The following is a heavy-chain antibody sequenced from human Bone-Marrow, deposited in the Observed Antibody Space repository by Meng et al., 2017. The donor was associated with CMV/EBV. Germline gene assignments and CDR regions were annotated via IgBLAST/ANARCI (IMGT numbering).Heavy chain of an antibody. CDR2: INHSGST. D-gene: IGHD3-3*01. CDR1: GFTVSSNY. J-gene: IGHJ5*02. CDR3: ARAPRWRFDP. V-gene: IGHV4-34*01. Sequence: SQTLSLTCAASGFTVSSNYMSWVRQAPGKGLEWIGEINHSGSTNYNPSLKSRVTISVDTSKNQFSLKLSSVTAADTAVYYCARAPRWRFDPWGQGTLVTVSS.